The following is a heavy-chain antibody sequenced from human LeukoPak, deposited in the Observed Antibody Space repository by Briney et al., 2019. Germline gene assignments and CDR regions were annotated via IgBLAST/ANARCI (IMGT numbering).Heavy chain of an antibody. CDR3: ARDSADFWSGYFDAFDI. D-gene: IGHD3-3*01. J-gene: IGHJ3*02. V-gene: IGHV4-31*03. Sequence: SETLSLTCTVSGGSISSGGYYWSWIRQHPGKGLEWIGYIYYSGSTYYNPSLKSRVTISVDTSKNQFSLKLSSVTAADTAVYYCARDSADFWSGYFDAFDIWGQGTMVTVSS. CDR1: GGSISSGGYY. CDR2: IYYSGST.